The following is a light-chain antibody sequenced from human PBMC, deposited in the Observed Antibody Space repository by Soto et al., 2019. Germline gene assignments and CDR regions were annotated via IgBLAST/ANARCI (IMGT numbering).Light chain of an antibody. J-gene: IGKJ4*01. CDR3: QQCYSRPLT. Sequence: DIVMTQSPDSLAVPLGERATITCKSSQSVLHSSNNNNDLTWYQQKPGQPPKVLISRASTRESGVPDRFTGSGSATDFTLTISNLQAEDVAVYYCQQCYSRPLTFGGGTKVEIK. V-gene: IGKV4-1*01. CDR1: QSVLHSSNNNND. CDR2: RAS.